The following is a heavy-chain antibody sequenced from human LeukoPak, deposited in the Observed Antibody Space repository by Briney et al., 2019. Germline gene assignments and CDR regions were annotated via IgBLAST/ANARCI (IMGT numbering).Heavy chain of an antibody. V-gene: IGHV3-23*01. CDR2: LGRSGIYT. CDR3: VKDRPCDTCMPIDA. J-gene: IGHJ6*02. Sequence: GGSLRLSCAASALSFTDDSMSCVRHAPGKVREWVAGLGRSGIYTYYPDSVKGRFTISRDNTKYTVSLQMNCLRAEDSAIYYCVKDRPCDTCMPIDAWGQGTTVTVSS. D-gene: IGHD2-2*01. CDR1: ALSFTDDS.